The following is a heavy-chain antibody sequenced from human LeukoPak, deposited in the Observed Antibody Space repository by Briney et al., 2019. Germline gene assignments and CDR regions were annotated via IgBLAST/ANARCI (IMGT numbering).Heavy chain of an antibody. D-gene: IGHD6-19*01. CDR3: ARDRARIAVAGTLGY. Sequence: ASVKVSCKPSGYTLTGYYMHWVRPAPGQGLEWMGWINPNSGGTNYAQKFQGRVTMTRDTSISTAYMELSRLRSDDTAVYYCARDRARIAVAGTLGYWGQGTLVTVSS. CDR2: INPNSGGT. CDR1: GYTLTGYY. J-gene: IGHJ4*02. V-gene: IGHV1-2*02.